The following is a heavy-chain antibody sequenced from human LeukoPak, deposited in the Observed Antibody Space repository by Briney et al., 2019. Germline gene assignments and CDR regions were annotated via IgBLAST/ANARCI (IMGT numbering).Heavy chain of an antibody. CDR3: ARDAHFYYGSGFDP. CDR2: INPNSGGT. J-gene: IGHJ5*02. V-gene: IGHV1-2*02. CDR1: GYTFTGYY. D-gene: IGHD3-10*01. Sequence: ASVKVSCKASGYTFTGYYMHWVRQAPGQGLEWMGWINPNSGGTNYAQKLQGRVTMTTDTSTSTAYMELRSLRSDDTAVYYCARDAHFYYGSGFDPWGQGTLVTVSS.